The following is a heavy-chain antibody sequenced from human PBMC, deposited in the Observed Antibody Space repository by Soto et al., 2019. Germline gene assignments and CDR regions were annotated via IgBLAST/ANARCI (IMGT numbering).Heavy chain of an antibody. CDR3: AKDQKAYCGGDCFGAFDI. V-gene: IGHV3-23*01. D-gene: IGHD2-21*02. J-gene: IGHJ3*02. CDR1: GFTFSSYA. Sequence: EVQLLESGGGLVQPGGSLRLSCAASGFTFSSYAMSWVRQAPGKGLEWVSAISGSGGSTYYADSVKGRFTISRDNSKNTLYLQMNSLRAEDTAVYYCAKDQKAYCGGDCFGAFDIWGQGTMVTVSS. CDR2: ISGSGGST.